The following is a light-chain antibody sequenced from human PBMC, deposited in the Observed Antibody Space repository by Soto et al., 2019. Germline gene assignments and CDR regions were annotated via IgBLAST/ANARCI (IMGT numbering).Light chain of an antibody. Sequence: EIVPTQSPATLSVSPGERATLSCRASQSVSSNLAWYQKNPGQAPRLLIYDASTRATGFPARFSGSGSGTEFTLTISSLQSEDFAVYYCQQYNNWPWTFGQGTKVEIK. CDR1: QSVSSN. CDR2: DAS. V-gene: IGKV3-15*01. J-gene: IGKJ1*01. CDR3: QQYNNWPWT.